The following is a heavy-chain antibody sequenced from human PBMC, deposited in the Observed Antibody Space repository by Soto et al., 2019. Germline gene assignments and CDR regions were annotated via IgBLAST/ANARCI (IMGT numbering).Heavy chain of an antibody. J-gene: IGHJ6*02. V-gene: IGHV3-11*01. Sequence: GGSLRLSCAASGFTFSDYSMNWVRQAPGKGLEWVSYISRSGSDIYYADSVKGRFTISRDNAKNSLFLQMNSLRAEDTAVYDCATVGYCSSTSCQTRYYYYGMDVWGQGTTVTVSS. CDR2: ISRSGSDI. CDR3: ATVGYCSSTSCQTRYYYYGMDV. D-gene: IGHD2-2*03. CDR1: GFTFSDYS.